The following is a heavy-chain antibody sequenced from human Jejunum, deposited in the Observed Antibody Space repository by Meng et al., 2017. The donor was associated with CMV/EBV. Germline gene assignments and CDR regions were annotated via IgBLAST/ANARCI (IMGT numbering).Heavy chain of an antibody. J-gene: IGHJ5*02. V-gene: IGHV3-7*01. CDR3: ARENDYGEPNLDL. Sequence: SGFTFGVYSMTWVRQTPGRGLEWVANIKQDGTETDYLDSVKGRFTISRDNAKNSVHLRMQNLRAEDTAVYYCARENDYGEPNLDLWGQGTLVTVSS. CDR1: GFTFGVYS. D-gene: IGHD4-17*01. CDR2: IKQDGTET.